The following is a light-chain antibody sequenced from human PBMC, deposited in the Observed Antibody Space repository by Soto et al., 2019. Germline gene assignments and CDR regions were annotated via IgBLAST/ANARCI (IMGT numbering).Light chain of an antibody. CDR1: SSDVGGYNY. J-gene: IGLJ1*01. V-gene: IGLV2-14*01. CDR2: EVS. Sequence: QSALTQPASLSGSPGQSITVSCTGTSSDVGGYNYVSWYQQHPGKAPKLMIYEVSNRPSGVSSRFSGSKSGNTASLTISGLQAEDEADYYCISYTGSSTSYVFGSGTKVTVL. CDR3: ISYTGSSTSYV.